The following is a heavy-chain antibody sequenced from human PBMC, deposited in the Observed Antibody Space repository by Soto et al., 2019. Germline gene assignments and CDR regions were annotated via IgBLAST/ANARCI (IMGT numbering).Heavy chain of an antibody. CDR2: ISAYNGNT. CDR3: AREDNCSGGSCYLSKYYYGMDV. Sequence: QVQLVQSGAEVKKPGASVKVSCKASGYTFTSYGISWVRQAPGQGLEWMGWISAYNGNTNYAQKPQGRVTMTTDTSTSTAYMELRSLRSDDTAVYYCAREDNCSGGSCYLSKYYYGMDVWGQGTTVTVSS. D-gene: IGHD2-15*01. V-gene: IGHV1-18*01. J-gene: IGHJ6*02. CDR1: GYTFTSYG.